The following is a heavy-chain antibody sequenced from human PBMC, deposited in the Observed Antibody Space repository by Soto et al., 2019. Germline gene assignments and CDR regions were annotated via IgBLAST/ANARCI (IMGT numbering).Heavy chain of an antibody. Sequence: GGSLRLSCAASGFTFSSYSMNWVRQAPGKGLEWLSYISTSSSTIYYADSVNGRFTISRDNAKNSLYLQMNSLRAEDTAVYYCAREYSSSWYAFESWGQGTLVTVSS. D-gene: IGHD6-13*01. CDR1: GFTFSSYS. CDR2: ISTSSSTI. V-gene: IGHV3-48*01. J-gene: IGHJ4*02. CDR3: AREYSSSWYAFES.